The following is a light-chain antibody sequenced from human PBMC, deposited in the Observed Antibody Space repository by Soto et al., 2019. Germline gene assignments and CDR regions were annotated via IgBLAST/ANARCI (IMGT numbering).Light chain of an antibody. Sequence: EVVLTQSPGALSMSPGERATLSCRASQSVRSNFLAWYQQKPGQAPRLLIYDASNRATGIADRFSGSGSGTDFTLTISRLEPEDFAVYYCQQYDSSPRTFGQGTKVDIK. V-gene: IGKV3-20*01. CDR2: DAS. CDR1: QSVRSNF. CDR3: QQYDSSPRT. J-gene: IGKJ1*01.